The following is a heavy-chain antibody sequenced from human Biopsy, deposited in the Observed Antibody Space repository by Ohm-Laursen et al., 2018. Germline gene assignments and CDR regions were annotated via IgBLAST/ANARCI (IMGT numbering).Heavy chain of an antibody. Sequence: SETLSLTCTVFGGSVSSNVAYWAWIRQPPGKGLESIGSIFYSGITYYNPSLQSRVTMSVDTSKNQFSLNLTSVTAADTAVYYCARHPTGFWFDPWGQGTLVIVSS. CDR1: GGSVSSNVAY. J-gene: IGHJ5*02. V-gene: IGHV4-39*01. CDR2: IFYSGIT. CDR3: ARHPTGFWFDP.